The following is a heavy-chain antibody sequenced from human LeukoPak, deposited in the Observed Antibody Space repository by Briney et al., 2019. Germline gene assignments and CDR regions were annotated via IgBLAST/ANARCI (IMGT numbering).Heavy chain of an antibody. Sequence: KPSETLSLTCSVSGYSITSGYYWGWTRQPPGKGLEWFGIISHSGSTYSNPSLKSRVTMTLDTFNNQFFLNLSSLTAADTAVYYCARELRDYSSGRYEEYNWFDPWGQGTLVTVSS. CDR2: ISHSGST. CDR1: GYSITSGYY. V-gene: IGHV4-38-2*02. D-gene: IGHD6-19*01. J-gene: IGHJ5*02. CDR3: ARELRDYSSGRYEEYNWFDP.